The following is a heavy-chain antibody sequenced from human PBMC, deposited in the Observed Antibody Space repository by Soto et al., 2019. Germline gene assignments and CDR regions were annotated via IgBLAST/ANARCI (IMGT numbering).Heavy chain of an antibody. CDR1: GFTFSSYS. CDR3: ASFDYGDYWYYYYMDV. CDR2: ISSSSSTI. D-gene: IGHD4-17*01. V-gene: IGHV3-48*01. Sequence: PGGSLRLSCAASGFTFSSYSMNWVRQAPGKGLEWVSYISSSSSTIYYADSVKGRFTISRDNAKNSLYLQMNSLRAEDTAVYYCASFDYGDYWYYYYMDVWGKGTTVTVSS. J-gene: IGHJ6*03.